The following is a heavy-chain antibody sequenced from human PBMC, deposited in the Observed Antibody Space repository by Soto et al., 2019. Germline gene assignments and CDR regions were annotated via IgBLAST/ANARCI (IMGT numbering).Heavy chain of an antibody. J-gene: IGHJ4*02. V-gene: IGHV3-23*01. D-gene: IGHD6-19*01. CDR3: AKDIGSTSAWYEGPFDY. CDR2: VSGSGGSL. Sequence: GGSLRLSCAASGFPFSSYAMSWVRQAPGKGLEWVSGVSGSGGSLYYADSVKFRFIVSRDNSKNTLYLQMNSLRAEDTAVYYCAKDIGSTSAWYEGPFDYWGPGTLVTVSS. CDR1: GFPFSSYA.